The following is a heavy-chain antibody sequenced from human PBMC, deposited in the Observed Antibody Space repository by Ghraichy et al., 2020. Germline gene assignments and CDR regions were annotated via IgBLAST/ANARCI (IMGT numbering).Heavy chain of an antibody. J-gene: IGHJ4*02. CDR3: ARESYSSGWYGY. V-gene: IGHV4-31*03. CDR1: GGSISSGGYH. D-gene: IGHD6-19*01. CDR2: IYYSGST. Sequence: SETLSLTCTVSGGSISSGGYHWTWIRQHPGKGLEWIGYIYYSGSTYYNPSLRSRVTISEDTSKNQYSLKLSSVTAADTAVYYCARESYSSGWYGYWGQGTLVTVSS.